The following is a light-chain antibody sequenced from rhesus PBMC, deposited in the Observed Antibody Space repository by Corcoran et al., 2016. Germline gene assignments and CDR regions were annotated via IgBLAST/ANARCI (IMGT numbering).Light chain of an antibody. J-gene: IGKJ3*01. Sequence: DIQMTQSPSSRSASVGDTVTITCRASKGIGSWLAWYQQKPGKAPKLLIFKASSLQSGVPSRVRGSGSGTDFTLTTSSLQSEDCATYYWQQYSSRPFTVGPGTKLNIK. V-gene: IGKV1-22*01. CDR1: KGIGSW. CDR2: KAS. CDR3: QQYSSRPFT.